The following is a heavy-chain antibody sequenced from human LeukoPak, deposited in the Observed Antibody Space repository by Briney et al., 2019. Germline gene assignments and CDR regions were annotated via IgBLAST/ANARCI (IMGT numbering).Heavy chain of an antibody. CDR2: IYSGGST. D-gene: IGHD3-10*01. Sequence: AGGSLRLSCAASGFTVSSNYMSWARQAPGKGLEWVSVIYSGGSTYYADSVKGRFTISRDNSKNTLYLQMNSLRADDTAVYYCARGTVTMVDYWGQGTLVTVSS. CDR3: ARGTVTMVDY. J-gene: IGHJ4*02. V-gene: IGHV3-66*01. CDR1: GFTVSSNY.